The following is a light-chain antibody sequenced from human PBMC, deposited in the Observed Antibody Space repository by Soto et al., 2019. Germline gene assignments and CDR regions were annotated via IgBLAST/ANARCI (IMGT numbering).Light chain of an antibody. J-gene: IGLJ1*01. V-gene: IGLV2-14*01. CDR3: SSYTSATTYV. Sequence: QSALTQPASVSGFPEQSITISCTGTSSDVGAYNYDSWYQQYPGEAPKVIIYDVSHRPAGVSNRFSGSKSGNTASLTISGLQTQDEADYYCSSYTSATTYVFGTGTKVTVL. CDR1: SSDVGAYNY. CDR2: DVS.